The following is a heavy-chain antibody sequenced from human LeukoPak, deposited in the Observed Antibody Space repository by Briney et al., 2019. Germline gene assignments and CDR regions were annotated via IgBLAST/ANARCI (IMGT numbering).Heavy chain of an antibody. J-gene: IGHJ4*02. V-gene: IGHV3-66*01. CDR1: GFTFSTYA. Sequence: QAGRSLRLSCAASGFTFSTYAMSWVRQAPGKGLEWVSVIYSGGKTDYADSVKGRFNIFRDNSKNMVYLQMNSLRAEDTAVYYCAREIPYYSDGSGYYYFDYWGQGTQVAVSS. CDR3: AREIPYYSDGSGYYYFDY. CDR2: IYSGGKT. D-gene: IGHD3-22*01.